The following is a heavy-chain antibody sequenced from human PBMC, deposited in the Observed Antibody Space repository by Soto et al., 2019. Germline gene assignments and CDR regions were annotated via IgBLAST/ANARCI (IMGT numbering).Heavy chain of an antibody. CDR1: GGTFSSYA. Sequence: SVKVSCKASGGTFSSYAISWVRQAPGQGLEWMGGIIPIFGTVNYAQKFQGRVTITADESTSTAYMELSSLRSEDTAVYYCARRFRGATQREPIFDYWGQGTLVTV. CDR3: ARRFRGATQREPIFDY. D-gene: IGHD1-26*01. V-gene: IGHV1-69*13. CDR2: IIPIFGTV. J-gene: IGHJ4*02.